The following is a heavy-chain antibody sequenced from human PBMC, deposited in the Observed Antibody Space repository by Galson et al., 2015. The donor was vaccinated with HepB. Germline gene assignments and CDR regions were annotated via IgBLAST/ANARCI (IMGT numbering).Heavy chain of an antibody. J-gene: IGHJ4*02. CDR1: GFIFGSSA. D-gene: IGHD3-10*01. V-gene: IGHV3-23*01. CDR3: AKANSNWSYYWGN. CDR2: IGGTGGQI. Sequence: SLRLSCAASGFIFGSSAMGWVHQAPGRGLEWVSSIGGTGGQIYYADSVKGRFTISRDNSNNMLYLQTNSLRVEDTAVYYCAKANSNWSYYWGNWGQGTQVTVPS.